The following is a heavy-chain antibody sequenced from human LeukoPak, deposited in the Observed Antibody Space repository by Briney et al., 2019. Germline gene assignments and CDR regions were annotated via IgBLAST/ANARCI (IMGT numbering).Heavy chain of an antibody. V-gene: IGHV4-28*03. D-gene: IGHD3-10*01. J-gene: IGHJ6*04. CDR3: ARDSVRGVDLDV. Sequence: PSETLSLTCAVSGYSISSSNWWGWIRQPPGKGLEWIGYIYYSGSTNYNPSLKSRVTMSVDTSKNQFSLKLSSVTAADTAVYYCARDSVRGVDLDVWGKGTTVTVSS. CDR1: GYSISSSNW. CDR2: IYYSGST.